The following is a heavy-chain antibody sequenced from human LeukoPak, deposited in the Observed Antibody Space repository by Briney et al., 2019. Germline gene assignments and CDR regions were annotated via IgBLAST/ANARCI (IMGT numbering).Heavy chain of an antibody. CDR2: ISSSGGST. V-gene: IGHV3-23*01. CDR3: AKDERSGYYYFDH. CDR1: GFTFRNYA. J-gene: IGHJ4*02. D-gene: IGHD3-22*01. Sequence: PGGSLRLSCAGSGFTFRNYAMSWVRQAPGKGLEWVSVISSSGGSTYYADSVKGQFTISRDNSKNTLYLQMNSLRAEDTAVYYCAKDERSGYYYFDHWGQGTLVTVSS.